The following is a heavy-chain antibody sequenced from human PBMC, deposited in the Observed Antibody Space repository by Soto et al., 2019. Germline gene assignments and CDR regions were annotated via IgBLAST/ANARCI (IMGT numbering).Heavy chain of an antibody. CDR3: ASERSGSCDY. CDR2: MNPNSGNT. Sequence: QVQLVQSWAEVKKPGASVKVSCKASGYTFTSYDINWVRQATGQGLEWMGWMNPNSGNTGYAQKFQGRVTMTRNTSMSTDYTELSSLRSEDTAVYYCASERSGSCDYWGQGTLVSVSS. V-gene: IGHV1-8*01. D-gene: IGHD1-26*01. CDR1: GYTFTSYD. J-gene: IGHJ4*02.